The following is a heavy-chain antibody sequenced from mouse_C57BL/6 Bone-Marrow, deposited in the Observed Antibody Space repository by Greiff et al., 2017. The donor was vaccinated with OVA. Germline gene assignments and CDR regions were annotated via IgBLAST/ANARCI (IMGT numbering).Heavy chain of an antibody. V-gene: IGHV1-81*01. CDR3: ARKGNYGSSLDY. D-gene: IGHD1-1*01. CDR1: GYTFTSYG. CDR2: IYPRSGNT. Sequence: VQLQQSGAELERPGASVKLSCKASGYTFTSYGISWVKQRTGQGLEWIGEIYPRSGNTYYNEKFKGKATLTADKSSSTAYMELRSLTSEDSAVYFCARKGNYGSSLDYWGQGTTLTVSS. J-gene: IGHJ2*01.